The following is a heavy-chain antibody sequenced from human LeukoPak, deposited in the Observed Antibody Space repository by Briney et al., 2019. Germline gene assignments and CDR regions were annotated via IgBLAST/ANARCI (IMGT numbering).Heavy chain of an antibody. V-gene: IGHV4-39*01. D-gene: IGHD1-26*01. Sequence: PSETLSLTCTVSGGSFSSGSHYWGWIRQTPGKGLEWIGSMFYSGSTYYNPSLKGRVIIFVDTSKNQFYLKVSSVTAADTAVYYCARADVGINWFDPWGQGTLVTVSS. CDR1: GGSFSSGSHY. CDR3: ARADVGINWFDP. CDR2: MFYSGST. J-gene: IGHJ5*02.